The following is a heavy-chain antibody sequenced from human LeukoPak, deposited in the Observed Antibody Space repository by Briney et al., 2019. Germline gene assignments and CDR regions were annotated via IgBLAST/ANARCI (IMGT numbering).Heavy chain of an antibody. CDR3: ARVLGIAVAGTFDY. D-gene: IGHD6-19*01. CDR1: GSTFSSYA. V-gene: IGHV3-30*04. J-gene: IGHJ4*02. Sequence: GGSLRLSCAASGSTFSSYAMHWVRQAPGKGLEWVAVISYDGSNKYYADSVKGRFTISRDNSKNTLYLQMNSLRAEDTAVYYCARVLGIAVAGTFDYWGQGTLVTVSS. CDR2: ISYDGSNK.